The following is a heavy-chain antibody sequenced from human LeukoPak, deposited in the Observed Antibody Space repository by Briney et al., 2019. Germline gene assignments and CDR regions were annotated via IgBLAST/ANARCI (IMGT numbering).Heavy chain of an antibody. J-gene: IGHJ4*02. CDR2: IIPILGIA. CDR3: ASPEPVYSYGLGY. D-gene: IGHD5-18*01. CDR1: GGTFSSYA. Sequence: SVKVSCKASGGTFSSYAISWVRQAPGQGLEWMGRIIPILGIANYAQKFQGRVTITADKSTSTAYIELSSLRSEDTAVYYCASPEPVYSYGLGYWGQGTLVTVSS. V-gene: IGHV1-69*04.